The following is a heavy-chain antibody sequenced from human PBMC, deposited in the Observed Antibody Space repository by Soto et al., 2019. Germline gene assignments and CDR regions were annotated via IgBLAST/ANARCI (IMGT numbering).Heavy chain of an antibody. Sequence: EVQLLESGGGLVQPGGSLRLSCAASGFTFSSYAMSWVRQAPGKGLEWVSAISGSGGSTYYADSVKGRFTISRDNSKNTLYLQMNSLRDEDTAVYYCAKFGYCSGGSCLTGYYYGMDVWGQGTTVTVSS. D-gene: IGHD2-15*01. CDR1: GFTFSSYA. J-gene: IGHJ6*02. V-gene: IGHV3-23*01. CDR2: ISGSGGST. CDR3: AKFGYCSGGSCLTGYYYGMDV.